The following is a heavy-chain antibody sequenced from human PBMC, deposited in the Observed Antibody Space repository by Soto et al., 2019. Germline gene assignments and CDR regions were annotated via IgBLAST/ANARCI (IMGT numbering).Heavy chain of an antibody. CDR2: IDPSDSYT. Sequence: AESLTTSCEGAGYSFTSYWIIWVLQMPGKGLEWMGRIDPSDSYTNYSPSFQGHVTISADKSISTAYLQWSSLKASDTAMYYCARPVGATHWFDPWGQGTLVTVSS. D-gene: IGHD1-26*01. J-gene: IGHJ5*02. V-gene: IGHV5-10-1*01. CDR1: GYSFTSYW. CDR3: ARPVGATHWFDP.